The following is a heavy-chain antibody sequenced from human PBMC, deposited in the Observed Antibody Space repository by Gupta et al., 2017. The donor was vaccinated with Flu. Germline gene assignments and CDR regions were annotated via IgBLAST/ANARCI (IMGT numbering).Heavy chain of an antibody. V-gene: IGHV1-2*04. Sequence: QVQLVQSGAEVKKPGASVKVSCKASGYTFTGHYMHWVRQAPGQGLEWMGWINPNSGGTNYAQKFQGWVTMTRDTSISTAYMELSRLRSDDTAVYYCARASPSQQLPGLEPNLDYWGQGTLVTVSS. CDR1: GYTFTGHY. CDR3: ARASPSQQLPGLEPNLDY. D-gene: IGHD6-13*01. J-gene: IGHJ4*02. CDR2: INPNSGGT.